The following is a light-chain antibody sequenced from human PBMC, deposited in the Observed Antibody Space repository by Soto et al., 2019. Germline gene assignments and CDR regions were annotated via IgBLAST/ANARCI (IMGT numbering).Light chain of an antibody. J-gene: IGLJ2*01. CDR2: DVS. CDR1: SSDVGGYNY. V-gene: IGLV2-14*01. CDR3: SSYTSSSTPGVV. Sequence: QSALTQPASVSGSPGQSITISCTGTSSDVGGYNYVSWYQQHPGKAPKLTIYDVSNRPSGVSNRFSGSKSGNTASLTISGLQAEDEADYYCSSYTSSSTPGVVFGGGTKLTVL.